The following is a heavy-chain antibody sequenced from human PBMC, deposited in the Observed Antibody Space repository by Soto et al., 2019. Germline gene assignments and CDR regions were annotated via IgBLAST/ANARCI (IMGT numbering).Heavy chain of an antibody. CDR1: GYTFTSYD. D-gene: IGHD6-19*01. CDR3: ARSVEWLASFDY. J-gene: IGHJ4*02. CDR2: MNPNSGNT. Sequence: QVQLVQSGAEVKKPGASVKVSCKASGYTFTSYDINWVRQATGQGLEWMGWMNPNSGNTGYAQKFQGRVTMTRNTTISTAYMELSRLRSEDTAVYYCARSVEWLASFDYWGQGTLVTVSS. V-gene: IGHV1-8*01.